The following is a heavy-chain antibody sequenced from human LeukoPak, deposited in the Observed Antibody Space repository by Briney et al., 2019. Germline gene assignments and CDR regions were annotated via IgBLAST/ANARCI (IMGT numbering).Heavy chain of an antibody. CDR1: GGSFSGYY. Sequence: SETLSLTCAVYGGSFSGYYWSWIRQPPGKGLEWIGEINHSGSTNYNPSLKSRVTISVDTSKNQFSLKLSSVTAADTAVYYCARSPFYYDSSGYYFDYWGQGTLVTVSS. D-gene: IGHD3-22*01. V-gene: IGHV4-34*01. J-gene: IGHJ4*02. CDR2: INHSGST. CDR3: ARSPFYYDSSGYYFDY.